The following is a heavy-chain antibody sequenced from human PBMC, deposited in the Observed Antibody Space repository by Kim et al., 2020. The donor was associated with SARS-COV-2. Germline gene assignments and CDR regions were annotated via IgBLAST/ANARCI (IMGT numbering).Heavy chain of an antibody. D-gene: IGHD3-9*01. Sequence: GGSLRLSCTGSGFTFGHSAMSWVRQVPGKGLQWVSGIFGSGSGTYYADSVKGRFTISRDNSQSTVHLQLNDLRADDTAVYYCARHLHVTTLTFYCYFDLWGRRTLVTVTS. CDR1: GFTFGHSA. J-gene: IGHJ2*01. V-gene: IGHV3-23*01. CDR3: ARHLHVTTLTFYCYFDL. CDR2: IFGSGSGT.